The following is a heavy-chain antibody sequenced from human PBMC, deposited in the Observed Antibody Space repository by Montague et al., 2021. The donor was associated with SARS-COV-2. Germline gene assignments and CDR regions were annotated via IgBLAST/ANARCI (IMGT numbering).Heavy chain of an antibody. V-gene: IGHV4-34*01. CDR2: INHSGST. CDR1: GGSFSGYY. J-gene: IGHJ5*02. D-gene: IGHD2-2*02. Sequence: SETLSLTCAVYGGSFSGYYWCWIRQPPGKGLEWIGEINHSGSTNYNPSPKSRVTISVDTSTTQFSLKLSSVTAADTAVYYCASLTLGYCSSTSCYSDWFDPWGQGTLVTVSS. CDR3: ASLTLGYCSSTSCYSDWFDP.